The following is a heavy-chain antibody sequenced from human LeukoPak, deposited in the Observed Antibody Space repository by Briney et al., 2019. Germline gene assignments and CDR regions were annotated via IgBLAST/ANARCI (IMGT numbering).Heavy chain of an antibody. V-gene: IGHV3-48*03. D-gene: IGHD3-9*01. CDR3: ASLDFHWLSKTPFDY. CDR1: GFTFSSYE. Sequence: GGSLRLSCAASGFTFSSYEMNWVRQAPGKGLEWVSYISSSGSTIYYADSVKGRFTISRDNAKNSLYLQMNSLRAEDTAGYYCASLDFHWLSKTPFDYWGQGTLVTVSS. CDR2: ISSSGSTI. J-gene: IGHJ4*02.